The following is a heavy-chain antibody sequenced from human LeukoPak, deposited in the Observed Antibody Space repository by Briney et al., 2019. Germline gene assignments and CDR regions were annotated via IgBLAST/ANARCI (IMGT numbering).Heavy chain of an antibody. CDR1: GGSINNNNYY. J-gene: IGHJ5*02. Sequence: SETLSLTCTVSGGSINNNNYYWGWIRQPPGKGLEWLGSIYYTGSTYYNPSLKSRVTISIDTSKNQFSLKLNSVAAADTAVYFCARRGRQGYRNYDLEGATWGQGTLVTVSS. CDR3: ARRGRQGYRNYDLEGAT. CDR2: IYYTGST. V-gene: IGHV4-39*01. D-gene: IGHD5-12*01.